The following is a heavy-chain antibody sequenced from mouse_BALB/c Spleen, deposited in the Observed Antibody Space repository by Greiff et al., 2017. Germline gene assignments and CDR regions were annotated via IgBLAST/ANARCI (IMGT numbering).Heavy chain of an antibody. J-gene: IGHJ3*01. Sequence: VQLQQSGPGLVQPSQSLSITCTVSGFSLTSYGVHWVRQSPGKGLEWLGVIWSGGSTDYNAAFISRLSISKDNSKSQVFFKMNSLQANDTAIYYCARKIDYYGSSWFAYWGQGTLVTVSA. CDR3: ARKIDYYGSSWFAY. D-gene: IGHD1-1*01. V-gene: IGHV2-2*02. CDR1: GFSLTSYG. CDR2: IWSGGST.